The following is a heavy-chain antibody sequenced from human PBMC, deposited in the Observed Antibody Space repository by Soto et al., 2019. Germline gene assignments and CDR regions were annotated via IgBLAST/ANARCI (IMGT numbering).Heavy chain of an antibody. CDR3: ARDFFKGLAAAQPDYYYYCMDF. V-gene: IGHV1-18*01. CDR2: ISAYNGNT. D-gene: IGHD6-13*01. CDR1: GYTFTSYG. Sequence: QVQLVQSGAEVKKPGASVKVSCKASGYTFTSYGISWVRQAPGQGLEWMGWISAYNGNTNYAQKLQGRVTMTADTPTNTAYMELRSLRSDDTAVYSCARDFFKGLAAAQPDYYYYCMDFWGQGTTVTVSS. J-gene: IGHJ6*02.